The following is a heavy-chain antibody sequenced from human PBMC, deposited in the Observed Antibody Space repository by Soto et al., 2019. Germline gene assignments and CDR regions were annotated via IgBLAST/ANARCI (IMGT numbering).Heavy chain of an antibody. CDR3: GGHYGLTVGANNYFDY. J-gene: IGHJ4*02. CDR1: GFTFSSYA. Sequence: GGSLRLSCAASGFTFSSYAMSWVRQAPGKGLEWVSAISGSGGSTYYADSVKGRFTISRDNSKNTLYLQMNSLRAEDTAVYYCGGHYGLTVGANNYFDYWGQGTLVTVSS. D-gene: IGHD1-26*01. V-gene: IGHV3-23*01. CDR2: ISGSGGST.